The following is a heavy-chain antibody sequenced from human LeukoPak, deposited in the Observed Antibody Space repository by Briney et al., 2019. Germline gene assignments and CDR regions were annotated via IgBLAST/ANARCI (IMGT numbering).Heavy chain of an antibody. CDR3: ARDSHLPPYSYGYYFDY. D-gene: IGHD5-18*01. Sequence: SVKVSCKASGGTFSSYAISWVRQAPGQGLEWMGGIIPIFGTADYAQKFQGRVTITADESTSIAYMELSSLRSEDTAVYYCARDSHLPPYSYGYYFDYWGQGTLVTVSS. CDR2: IIPIFGTA. CDR1: GGTFSSYA. V-gene: IGHV1-69*01. J-gene: IGHJ4*02.